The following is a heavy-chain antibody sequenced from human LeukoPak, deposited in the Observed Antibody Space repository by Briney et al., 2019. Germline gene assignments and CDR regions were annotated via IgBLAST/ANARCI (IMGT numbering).Heavy chain of an antibody. Sequence: PSETLSLTCAVYGGSFSGYFWSWIRQPPGKGLEWIGEINHSGSTNYNPSLKSRVTISVDTSKNQFSLKLSSVTAADTAVYYCARKIGYNYGQIDYWGQGTLVTVSS. V-gene: IGHV4-34*01. CDR3: ARKIGYNYGQIDY. J-gene: IGHJ4*02. D-gene: IGHD5-18*01. CDR2: INHSGST. CDR1: GGSFSGYF.